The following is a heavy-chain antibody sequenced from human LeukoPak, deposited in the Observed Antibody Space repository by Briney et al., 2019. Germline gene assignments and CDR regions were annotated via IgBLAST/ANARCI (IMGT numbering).Heavy chain of an antibody. J-gene: IGHJ4*02. D-gene: IGHD4-17*01. CDR1: GGSISSSGYC. CDR2: IDYSGNT. Sequence: SETLSLTCTVSGGSISSSGYCWGWIRQPPGKGLEWIGSIDYSGNTNYNPSLKSRVTIAVDMSKNQFSLKLSSVTAADTAVYYCARSIMTSVTTFGYWGQGTLVTVSS. CDR3: ARSIMTSVTTFGY. V-gene: IGHV4-39*01.